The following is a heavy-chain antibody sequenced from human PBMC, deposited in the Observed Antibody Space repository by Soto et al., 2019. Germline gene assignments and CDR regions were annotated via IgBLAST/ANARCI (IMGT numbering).Heavy chain of an antibody. CDR1: GGSMRSYD. CDR2: IYTSGST. J-gene: IGHJ3*02. D-gene: IGHD4-4*01. V-gene: IGHV4-4*07. Sequence: SESLSLTCTVSGGSMRSYDWIWNRQPAEQGLEWIGRIYTSGSTNYNPSLKSRVTMSVDTSKNQFSLKLSSVTAADTAVYYCARVWIGAVTTDGDAFYSWGQGSMDTV. CDR3: ARVWIGAVTTDGDAFYS.